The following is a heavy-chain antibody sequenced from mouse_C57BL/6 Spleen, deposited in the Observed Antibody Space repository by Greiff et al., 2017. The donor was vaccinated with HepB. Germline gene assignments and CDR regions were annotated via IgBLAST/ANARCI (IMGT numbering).Heavy chain of an antibody. CDR1: GFTFSSYA. J-gene: IGHJ1*03. CDR3: ARGGNWYFDV. V-gene: IGHV5-4*03. CDR2: ISDGGSYT. Sequence: EVNLVESGGGLVKPGGSLKLSCAASGFTFSSYAMSWVRQTPEKRLEWVATISDGGSYTYYPDNVKGRFTISRDNAKNNLYLQMSHLKSEDTAMYYCARGGNWYFDVWGTGTTVTVSS.